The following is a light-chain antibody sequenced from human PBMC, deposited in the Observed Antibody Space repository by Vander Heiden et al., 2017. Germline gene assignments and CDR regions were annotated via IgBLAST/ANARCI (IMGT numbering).Light chain of an antibody. CDR2: DAS. CDR3: QQYDNLPLT. J-gene: IGKJ4*01. Sequence: DIQMTQSPSSLSASVGDSVIISCQASQDISNYLNWYQQKPGKAPKLLIYDASNLERGVPSRFSGSGAGTDFTFTISSLQPEDIATYYCQQYDNLPLTFGGGTKVEIK. CDR1: QDISNY. V-gene: IGKV1-33*01.